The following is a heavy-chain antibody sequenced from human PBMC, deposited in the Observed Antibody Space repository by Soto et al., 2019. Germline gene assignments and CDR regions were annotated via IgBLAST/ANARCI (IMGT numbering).Heavy chain of an antibody. CDR2: IIPILGTA. D-gene: IGHD6-6*01. Sequence: QVQLVQSGAEVKKPGSSVKVSCKASGGTFSSYAISWVRQAPGQGLEWMGGIIPILGTANYAQKFKGRVTITADESTNTAHMELNSLRSKDTAVYYCASPHSSSSDYYDYGMDVWGQGTTVTVSS. J-gene: IGHJ6*02. CDR3: ASPHSSSSDYYDYGMDV. CDR1: GGTFSSYA. V-gene: IGHV1-69*01.